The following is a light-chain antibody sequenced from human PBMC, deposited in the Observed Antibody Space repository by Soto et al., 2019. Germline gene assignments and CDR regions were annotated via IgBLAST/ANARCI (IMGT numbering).Light chain of an antibody. Sequence: QSALTQPASVSGSPGQSITISCTGMNTDVCGYNFVSWFQQYPGKAPKLMIFEVSNRPSGVSDRFSGSKSGNTASLTISGLQAEDEADYYCASYTSFNTRVFGTGTKLTVL. CDR3: ASYTSFNTRV. V-gene: IGLV2-14*01. CDR1: NTDVCGYNF. CDR2: EVS. J-gene: IGLJ1*01.